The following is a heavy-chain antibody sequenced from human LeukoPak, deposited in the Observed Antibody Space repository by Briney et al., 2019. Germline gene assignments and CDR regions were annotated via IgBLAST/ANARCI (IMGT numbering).Heavy chain of an antibody. CDR2: INSKGDST. CDR1: GFTFSNYA. Sequence: GGSLRLSCAASGFTFSNYAMHWVRQAPGRGLEYVSAINSKGDSTYYASTVKGRFTISRDNSKSTLYLQLGSLRAEDMAVYYCARDHLTGDYYYYKDVWGKGTTVTVSS. J-gene: IGHJ6*03. V-gene: IGHV3-64*01. CDR3: ARDHLTGDYYYYKDV. D-gene: IGHD7-27*01.